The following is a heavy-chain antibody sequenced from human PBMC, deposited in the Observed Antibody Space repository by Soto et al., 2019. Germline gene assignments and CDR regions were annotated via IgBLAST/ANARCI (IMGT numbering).Heavy chain of an antibody. CDR1: GFTFDDYA. CDR2: ISWNSGSI. D-gene: IGHD6-6*01. CDR3: AKATQIAARLSYYCMDV. Sequence: PGGSLRLSCAASGFTFDDYAMHWVRQAPGKGLEWVSGISWNSGSIGYADSVKGRFTISRDNAKNSLYLQMNSLRAEDTALYYCAKATQIAARLSYYCMDVWGKGTTVTVSS. V-gene: IGHV3-9*01. J-gene: IGHJ6*03.